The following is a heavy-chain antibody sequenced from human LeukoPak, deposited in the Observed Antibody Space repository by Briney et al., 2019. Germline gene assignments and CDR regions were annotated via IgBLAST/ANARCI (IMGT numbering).Heavy chain of an antibody. V-gene: IGHV1-8*01. J-gene: IGHJ4*02. CDR2: MNPNSGNT. CDR1: GYTFTSYD. D-gene: IGHD6-6*01. Sequence: ASVKFSCKASGYTFTSYDINWVRQATGQGLEWMGWMNPNSGNTGYAQKFQGRVTMTRNTSISTAYMELSSLRSEDTAVYYCARDRSSSSGFDYWGQGTLVTVSS. CDR3: ARDRSSSSGFDY.